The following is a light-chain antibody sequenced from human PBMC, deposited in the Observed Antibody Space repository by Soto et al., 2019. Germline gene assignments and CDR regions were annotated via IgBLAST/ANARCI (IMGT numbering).Light chain of an antibody. Sequence: EIVLTQSPGTLSLSPGQRATLSCRASQSVSSSSLAWYQQRPGQAPRLLIYGASRRATGIPDRFSGSGSGTDFTLTISSLQSEDSATYYCQQYRSWPRTFGQGSKVEI. CDR1: QSVSSSS. V-gene: IGKV3-20*01. CDR2: GAS. J-gene: IGKJ1*01. CDR3: QQYRSWPRT.